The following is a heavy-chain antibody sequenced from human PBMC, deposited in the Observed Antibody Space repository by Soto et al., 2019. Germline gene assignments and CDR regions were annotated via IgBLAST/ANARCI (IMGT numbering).Heavy chain of an antibody. Sequence: QVQLVQSGAEVKKPGSSVKVSCRAFGGTLDSNTFSWVRQAPGQGLEWMGRIIPIVDIPNHAQNFQDRVTITADKSTSTTYMELRSLRSEDTAVYYCARDVSGPGILALWGQGTMVTVSS. CDR3: ARDVSGPGILAL. D-gene: IGHD3-3*02. V-gene: IGHV1-69*08. CDR1: GGTLDSNT. CDR2: IIPIVDIP. J-gene: IGHJ3*01.